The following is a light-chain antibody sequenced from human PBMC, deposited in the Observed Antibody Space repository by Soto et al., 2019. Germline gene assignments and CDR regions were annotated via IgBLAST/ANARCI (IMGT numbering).Light chain of an antibody. Sequence: QSALTQPASVSGSPGQSITISCTGTSSDVGGHNYVSWYQQHPGKAPKLMIYEVTNRPSGVSNRFSGSKSGNTASLTISGLQAEDEADYYCCSYAGSYNLYVFGTGTKVTVL. CDR1: SSDVGGHNY. CDR2: EVT. V-gene: IGLV2-14*01. CDR3: CSYAGSYNLYV. J-gene: IGLJ1*01.